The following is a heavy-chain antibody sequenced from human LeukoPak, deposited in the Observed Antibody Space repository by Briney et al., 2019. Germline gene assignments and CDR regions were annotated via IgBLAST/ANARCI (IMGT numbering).Heavy chain of an antibody. V-gene: IGHV4-39*07. CDR2: IYYSGST. CDR3: ARVDIVVVPAAPRPYYCYMDV. Sequence: PSETLSLTCTVSGGSISSSSYYWGWIRQPPGKGLEWIGSIYYSGSTYYNPSLKSRVTISVDTSKNQFSLKLSSVTAADTAVYYCARVDIVVVPAAPRPYYCYMDVWGKGTTVTVSS. J-gene: IGHJ6*03. CDR1: GGSISSSSYY. D-gene: IGHD2-2*01.